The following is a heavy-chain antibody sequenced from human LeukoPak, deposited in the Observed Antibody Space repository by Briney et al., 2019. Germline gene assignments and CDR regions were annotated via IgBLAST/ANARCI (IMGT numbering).Heavy chain of an antibody. D-gene: IGHD6-25*01. CDR1: AFTFSSFE. V-gene: IGHV3-15*01. CDR2: IRSKTDGGTT. J-gene: IGHJ4*02. Sequence: GGSLRLSCAASAFTFSSFEMNWVRQAPGKGLEWVGRIRSKTDGGTTDYAAPVKGRFTISRDDSKNTLYLQMNSLETEDTAVYFCTIYRAAADWGQGTLVTVSS. CDR3: TIYRAAAD.